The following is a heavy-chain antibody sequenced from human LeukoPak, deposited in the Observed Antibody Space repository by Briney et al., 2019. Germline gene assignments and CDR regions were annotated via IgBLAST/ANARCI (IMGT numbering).Heavy chain of an antibody. CDR1: GYTFTGYY. V-gene: IGHV1-2*02. D-gene: IGHD1-1*01. CDR3: ARVRYGNYYYYMDV. J-gene: IGHJ6*03. CDR2: INPNSGGT. Sequence: ASVKVSCKASGYTFTGYYMHWVRQAPGQGLEWMGWINPNSGGTNYAQKFQGRVTMTRDTSISTAYMELSRLRSDDTAVYYCARVRYGNYYYYMDVWGKGTTVTVSS.